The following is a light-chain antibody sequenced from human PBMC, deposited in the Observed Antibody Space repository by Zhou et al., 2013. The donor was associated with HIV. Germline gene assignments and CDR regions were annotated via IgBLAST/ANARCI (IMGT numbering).Light chain of an antibody. CDR3: QHRTNWPPGYT. V-gene: IGKV3-15*01. CDR2: GTS. J-gene: IGKJ2*01. Sequence: EILMTQSSATLSVSPGERATLSCRASQSVSSKLAWYQQKPGQAPRLLMYGTSTRATGIPARFSGSGSGTEFTLTISSMESEDFAVYYCQHRTNWPPGYTFGQGTRLESK. CDR1: QSVSSK.